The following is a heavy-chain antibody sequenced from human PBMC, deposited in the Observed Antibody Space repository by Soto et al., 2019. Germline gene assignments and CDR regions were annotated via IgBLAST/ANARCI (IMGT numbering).Heavy chain of an antibody. Sequence: QVQLQESGPGLVKPSQTLSLTCTVSGGSISSGGYYWSWIRQHPGKGLAWIGYIYYSGSTYYNPSLKSRVTISVDTSKNQFSLKLSSVTAADTAVYSCARYTAMVRGGDYGMDVWGQGTTVTVSS. CDR2: IYYSGST. CDR1: GGSISSGGYY. CDR3: ARYTAMVRGGDYGMDV. D-gene: IGHD5-18*01. V-gene: IGHV4-31*03. J-gene: IGHJ6*02.